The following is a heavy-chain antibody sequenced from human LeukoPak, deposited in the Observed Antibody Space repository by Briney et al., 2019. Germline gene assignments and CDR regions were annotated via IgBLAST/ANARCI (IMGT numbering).Heavy chain of an antibody. D-gene: IGHD1-26*01. CDR2: ISYDGSNK. Sequence: GGSLRLSCAASGFTFSSYGMHWVRQAPGKGLEWVSVISYDGSNKYYADSVKGRFTISRDNSKNTLYLQMSSLRAEDTAVYYCASLGSGSYGGRNDYWGQGTLVTVSS. J-gene: IGHJ4*02. V-gene: IGHV3-30*03. CDR1: GFTFSSYG. CDR3: ASLGSGSYGGRNDY.